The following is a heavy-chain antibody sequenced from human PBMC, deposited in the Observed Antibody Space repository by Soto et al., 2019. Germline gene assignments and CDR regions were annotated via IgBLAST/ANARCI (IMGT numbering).Heavy chain of an antibody. Sequence: EVQLVESGGGLIQPGGSLRLSCAASGFTVSSNYMSWVRQAPGKGLEWVSVIYSGGSTYYADSVKGRFTISRDKSKNTLYLQMSSLRAGDAAVYYCAGYRPATYWGQGTLVPVSS. D-gene: IGHD5-18*01. V-gene: IGHV3-53*01. CDR2: IYSGGST. J-gene: IGHJ4*02. CDR3: AGYRPATY. CDR1: GFTVSSNY.